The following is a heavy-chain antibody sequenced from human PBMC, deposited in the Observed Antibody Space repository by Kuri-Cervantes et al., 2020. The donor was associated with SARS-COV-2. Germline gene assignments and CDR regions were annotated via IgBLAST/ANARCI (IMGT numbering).Heavy chain of an antibody. CDR3: ASGPLFGVVPYDY. Sequence: ASVKVSCKASGYTFTSYDINWVRQATGQGLEWTGWMNPNSGNTGYAQKFQGRVTITRNTSISTAYMELSSLRSEDTAVYYCASGPLFGVVPYDYWGQGTLVTVSS. D-gene: IGHD3-3*01. CDR1: GYTFTSYD. V-gene: IGHV1-8*03. J-gene: IGHJ4*02. CDR2: MNPNSGNT.